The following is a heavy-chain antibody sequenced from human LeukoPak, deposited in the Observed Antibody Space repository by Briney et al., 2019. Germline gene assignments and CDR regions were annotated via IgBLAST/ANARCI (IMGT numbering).Heavy chain of an antibody. J-gene: IGHJ4*02. CDR2: INHSGST. Sequence: SETLSLTCAVYGGSFSGYYWSWIRQPPGKGLEWIGEINHSGSTNYNPSLKSRVTISVDTSKNQFSLKLSSVTAADTAVYYCARHPKGGPISMVRGVRAKGYYFDYWGQGTLVTVSS. V-gene: IGHV4-34*01. D-gene: IGHD3-10*01. CDR1: GGSFSGYY. CDR3: ARHPKGGPISMVRGVRAKGYYFDY.